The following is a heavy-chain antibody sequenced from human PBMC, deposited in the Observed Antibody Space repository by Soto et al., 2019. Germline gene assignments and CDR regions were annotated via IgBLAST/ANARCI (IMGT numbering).Heavy chain of an antibody. CDR3: ARDRDSSYFPPPYYFDS. Sequence: QVQLVESGGGVVQPGRSLRLSCAASAFTFRSHTMHWVHQAPGKGLEWVATISYDGSKTNYADSVRGRFTISRDNSKSTLFLQMDSLRPEDTAVYSCARDRDSSYFPPPYYFDSWGQGTLVTVSS. V-gene: IGHV3-30*04. D-gene: IGHD4-4*01. CDR2: ISYDGSKT. CDR1: AFTFRSHT. J-gene: IGHJ4*02.